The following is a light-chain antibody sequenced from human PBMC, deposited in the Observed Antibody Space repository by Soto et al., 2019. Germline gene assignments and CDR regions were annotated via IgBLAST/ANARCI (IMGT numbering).Light chain of an antibody. Sequence: IPLTQSPSSLSASVGDRVTITCRASQDISSSLAWYQQKPGKAPKLLIYAASILQSGVPSRFSGSGFGTDFTLTISSLHAEDFASYFCQQVRSYPSTFGGGTKVEIK. CDR2: AAS. V-gene: IGKV1-9*01. J-gene: IGKJ4*01. CDR3: QQVRSYPST. CDR1: QDISSS.